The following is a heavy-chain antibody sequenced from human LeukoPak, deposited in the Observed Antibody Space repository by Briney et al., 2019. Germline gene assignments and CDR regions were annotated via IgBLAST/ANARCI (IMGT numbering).Heavy chain of an antibody. CDR2: IYTSGST. J-gene: IGHJ4*02. Sequence: PSQTLSLTCTVSGGSISSGSYYWSWIRQPAGKGLEWIGRIYTSGSTNYNPSLKSRVTISVDTSKNQFSLKLSSVTAADTAVYYCARDVWFGAGRTFDSWGQGTLVTVSS. CDR3: ARDVWFGAGRTFDS. D-gene: IGHD3-10*01. V-gene: IGHV4-61*02. CDR1: GGSISSGSYY.